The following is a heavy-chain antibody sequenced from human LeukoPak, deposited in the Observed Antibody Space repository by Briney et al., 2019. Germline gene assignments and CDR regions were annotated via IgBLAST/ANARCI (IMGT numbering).Heavy chain of an antibody. J-gene: IGHJ4*02. D-gene: IGHD4-23*01. CDR3: ARELAYGRNVIDY. Sequence: GGSLRLSCAASGFTFSSYWMSWVRQAPGKGLECVANIKQDGSEKYYVDSVKGRFTISRDNAKTSLYLQMNSLRAEDTAVYYCARELAYGRNVIDYWGQGTLVTVSS. CDR1: GFTFSSYW. V-gene: IGHV3-7*04. CDR2: IKQDGSEK.